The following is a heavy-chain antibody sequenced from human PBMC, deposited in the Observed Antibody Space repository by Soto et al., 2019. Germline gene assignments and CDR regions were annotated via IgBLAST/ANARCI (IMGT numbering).Heavy chain of an antibody. CDR1: GYTFTNYG. Sequence: QVQLLQSGAEVKKPGASVKVSCKASGYTFTNYGITWVRQAPGQGLEWMGWISAYNGNTHYTQRLQGRVTMTTDTSTSTAYMELRGLRSDDTAVYYCARVRQRVGYFYYYMDLWGKGTTVTVSS. V-gene: IGHV1-18*01. CDR3: ARVRQRVGYFYYYMDL. D-gene: IGHD6-6*01. CDR2: ISAYNGNT. J-gene: IGHJ6*03.